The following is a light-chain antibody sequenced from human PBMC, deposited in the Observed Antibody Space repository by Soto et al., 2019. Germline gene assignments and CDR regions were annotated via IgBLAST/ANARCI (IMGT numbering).Light chain of an antibody. CDR3: QQYNSYSPWT. CDR2: DAS. J-gene: IGKJ1*01. Sequence: DIQMTQSPSTLSASVGDRVTITCRASQNIERWLAWYQQKPGKAPKLLIYDASSLESGVPSRFSGSGSGTEFTLTISSLQPDDFATYYCQQYNSYSPWTFGQGTKVDI. V-gene: IGKV1-5*01. CDR1: QNIERW.